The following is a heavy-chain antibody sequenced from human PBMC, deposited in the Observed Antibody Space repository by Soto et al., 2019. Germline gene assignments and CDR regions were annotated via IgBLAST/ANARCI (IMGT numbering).Heavy chain of an antibody. J-gene: IGHJ5*02. Sequence: SETLSLTCAVYGGSFSGYYWSWIRQPPGKGLEWIGEINHSGSTNYNPSLKSRVTISVDTSKNQFSLKLSSVTAADTAVYYCARWNIVVVPAAVARRNWFDPWGQGTLVNVSS. CDR1: GGSFSGYY. D-gene: IGHD2-2*01. CDR2: INHSGST. CDR3: ARWNIVVVPAAVARRNWFDP. V-gene: IGHV4-34*01.